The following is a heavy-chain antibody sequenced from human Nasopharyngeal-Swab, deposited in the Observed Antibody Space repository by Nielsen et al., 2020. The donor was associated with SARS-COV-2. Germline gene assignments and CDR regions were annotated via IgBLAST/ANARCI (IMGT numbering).Heavy chain of an antibody. CDR2: IIPIFGTA. D-gene: IGHD3-22*01. CDR1: GGTFSSYA. J-gene: IGHJ5*02. Sequence: SVKVSCRASGGTFSSYAISWVRQAPGQGLEWMGGIIPIFGTANYAQKFQGRVTITADESTSTAYMELSSLRSEDTAVYYCARASSGYSWFDPWGQGTLVTVSS. V-gene: IGHV1-69*13. CDR3: ARASSGYSWFDP.